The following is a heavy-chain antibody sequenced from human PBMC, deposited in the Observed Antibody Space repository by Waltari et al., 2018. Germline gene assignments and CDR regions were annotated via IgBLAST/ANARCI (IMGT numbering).Heavy chain of an antibody. J-gene: IGHJ4*02. D-gene: IGHD3-3*01. CDR3: ARCRGYMSGDYMVY. CDR1: GFTFNSHA. V-gene: IGHV3-23*04. Sequence: EVQLVESGGGLVQPGGSLRLSCAASGFTFNSHAMRWVRQAPGKGLEWVSTISGSGGSTYYADSVKGRFTISRDNSKNTLYLQMNSLRADDTTLYYCARCRGYMSGDYMVYWGQGTLVTVSS. CDR2: ISGSGGST.